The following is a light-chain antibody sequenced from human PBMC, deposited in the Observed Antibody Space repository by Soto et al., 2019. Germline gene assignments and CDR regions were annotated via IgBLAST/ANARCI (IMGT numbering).Light chain of an antibody. J-gene: IGLJ3*02. Sequence: ALTQPPSASGSPGQSVTLSCTGTSSDVGGYNFVSWYQQLPGKAPKLMIYEVSKRPSGVPDRISGSKSGNTASLTVSGLQAEDEADYYCSSCAGSNNLVFGGGTKLTVL. V-gene: IGLV2-8*01. CDR2: EVS. CDR1: SSDVGGYNF. CDR3: SSCAGSNNLV.